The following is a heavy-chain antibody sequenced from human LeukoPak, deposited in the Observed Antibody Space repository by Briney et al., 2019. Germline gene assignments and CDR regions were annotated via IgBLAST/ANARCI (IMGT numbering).Heavy chain of an antibody. CDR1: GGSISTYY. CDR2: IYTSGST. J-gene: IGHJ5*02. Sequence: SETLSLTCTVSGGSISTYYWSWIRQPAGKGLEWIGHIYTSGSTNYNSPLKSRVTISVDTSKNQFSLKLSSVTAADTAVYYCARLTPLTMVRGNNWFDPWGQGTLVTVSS. D-gene: IGHD3-10*01. CDR3: ARLTPLTMVRGNNWFDP. V-gene: IGHV4-4*07.